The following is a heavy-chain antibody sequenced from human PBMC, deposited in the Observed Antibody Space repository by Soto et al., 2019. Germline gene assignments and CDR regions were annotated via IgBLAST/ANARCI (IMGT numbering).Heavy chain of an antibody. Sequence: GGSLRLSCAASGFTFSSYAMSWVRQAPGKGLEWVSAISGSGGSTYYADSVKGRFTISRDNSKNTLYLQMNSLRAEDTAVYYCAKLLYYYDSSGPRYYFDYWGQGTLVTVSS. V-gene: IGHV3-23*01. CDR2: ISGSGGST. CDR3: AKLLYYYDSSGPRYYFDY. CDR1: GFTFSSYA. D-gene: IGHD3-22*01. J-gene: IGHJ4*02.